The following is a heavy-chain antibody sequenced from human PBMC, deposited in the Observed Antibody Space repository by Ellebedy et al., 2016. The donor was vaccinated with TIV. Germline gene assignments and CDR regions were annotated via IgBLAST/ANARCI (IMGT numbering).Heavy chain of an antibody. CDR3: ARVRIAVAGYYFDY. CDR2: ISSSSSYT. V-gene: IGHV3-11*06. D-gene: IGHD6-19*01. Sequence: GGSLRLSCAASGFTFSDYYMSWIRQAPGKGLEWVSYISSSSSYTNYADSVKGRFTISRDNAKNSLYLQMNSLRAEDTAVYYCARVRIAVAGYYFDYWGQGTLVTVSS. CDR1: GFTFSDYY. J-gene: IGHJ4*02.